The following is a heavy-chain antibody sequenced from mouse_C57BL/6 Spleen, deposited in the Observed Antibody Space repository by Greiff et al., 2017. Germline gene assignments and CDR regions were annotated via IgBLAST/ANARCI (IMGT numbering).Heavy chain of an antibody. CDR2: INPNYGTT. CDR3: ARFYGSSYVFDY. Sequence: LVESGPELVKPGASVKISCKASGYSFTDYNMNWVKQSTGKSLEWIGVINPNYGTTSYNQKFKGKATLTVDQSSSTAYMQLNSLTSEDSAVYYCARFYGSSYVFDYWGQGTTLTVSS. D-gene: IGHD1-1*01. J-gene: IGHJ2*01. CDR1: GYSFTDYN. V-gene: IGHV1-39*01.